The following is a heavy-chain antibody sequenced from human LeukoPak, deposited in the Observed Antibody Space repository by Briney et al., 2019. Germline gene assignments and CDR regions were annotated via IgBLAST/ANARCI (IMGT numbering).Heavy chain of an antibody. CDR3: GVGTNPWDFDY. J-gene: IGHJ4*02. V-gene: IGHV1-2*02. Sequence: ASVKVSCKASGYTFTDYYMHWVRQAPGQGLEWMGWINPNSGGTNYAQKFQGRVTMTRDTYISTAYMELSSLTSDDTAVYYCGVGTNPWDFDYWGQGTLVTVSS. D-gene: IGHD1-26*01. CDR2: INPNSGGT. CDR1: GYTFTDYY.